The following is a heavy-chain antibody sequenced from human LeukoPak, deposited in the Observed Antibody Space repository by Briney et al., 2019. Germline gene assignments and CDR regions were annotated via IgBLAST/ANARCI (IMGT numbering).Heavy chain of an antibody. D-gene: IGHD5-18*01. J-gene: IGHJ4*02. V-gene: IGHV3-23*01. CDR1: GFTFSNYA. CDR2: ISGSGVGT. CDR3: AIDTAMVIFDY. Sequence: GGSLRLSCAASGFTFSNYAMSWVRQAPGKGLEWVSTISGSGVGTYYADSVKGRFTISRDNPKNTLYLQMNSLRAEDTAMYYCAIDTAMVIFDYWGQGTLVTVSS.